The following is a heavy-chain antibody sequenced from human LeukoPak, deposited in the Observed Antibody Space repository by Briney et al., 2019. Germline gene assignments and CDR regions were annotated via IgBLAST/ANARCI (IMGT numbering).Heavy chain of an antibody. CDR1: GVSISDYH. CDR2: FSYSGST. CDR3: ARMYSGTSYYFDF. Sequence: SETLSLTCSVSGVSISDYHWIWIRQPPAKGLEWMGYFSYSGSTRYNPSLKSRVTMSVDTSKNQFSLRLISVAAADTAVYYCARMYSGTSYYFDFWGQGTLVTVSS. J-gene: IGHJ4*02. V-gene: IGHV4-59*01. D-gene: IGHD1-26*01.